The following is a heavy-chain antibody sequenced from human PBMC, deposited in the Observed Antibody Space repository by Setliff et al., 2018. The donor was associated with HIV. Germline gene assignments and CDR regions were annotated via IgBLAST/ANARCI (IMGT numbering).Heavy chain of an antibody. J-gene: IGHJ4*02. CDR1: GYSFTTSG. Sequence: ASVKVSCKASGYSFTTSGVSWVRQAPGQGLEWMGWINIRSGNTNYAQKFQGRVTMTTDTSTSTAYMELRSLTSDDTAVYYCARDTMVVVSRFDYWGQGTLVTVSS. D-gene: IGHD2-21*01. CDR2: INIRSGNT. CDR3: ARDTMVVVSRFDY. V-gene: IGHV1-18*01.